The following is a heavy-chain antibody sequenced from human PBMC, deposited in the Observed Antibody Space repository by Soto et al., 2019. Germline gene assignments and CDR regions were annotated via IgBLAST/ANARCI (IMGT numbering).Heavy chain of an antibody. V-gene: IGHV3-7*03. D-gene: IGHD3-3*01. CDR2: INRDGSEK. J-gene: IGHJ5*02. Sequence: GGSLRLSCAASGFTFSSYAMSWVRQAPGKGLEWVSNINRDGSEKYYVDSVKGRFTISRDNAKNSLYLQMNSLRAEDTAVYYCARGGYDFWSGYTPKGGWFDPWGQGTLVTVSS. CDR3: ARGGYDFWSGYTPKGGWFDP. CDR1: GFTFSSYA.